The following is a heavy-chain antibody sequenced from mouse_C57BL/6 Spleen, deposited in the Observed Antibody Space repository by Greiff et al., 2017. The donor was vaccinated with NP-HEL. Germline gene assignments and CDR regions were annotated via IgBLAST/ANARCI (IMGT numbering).Heavy chain of an antibody. CDR2: IDPSDSYT. CDR1: GYTFTSYW. CDR3: ARERAYYSNYPAWFAY. Sequence: VQLQQPGAELVRPGTSVKLSCKASGYTFTSYWMHWVKQRPGQGLEWIGVIDPSDSYTNYNQKFKGKATLTVDTSSSTAYMQLSSLTSEDSAVYYCARERAYYSNYPAWFAYWGQGTLVTVSA. J-gene: IGHJ3*01. D-gene: IGHD2-5*01. V-gene: IGHV1-59*01.